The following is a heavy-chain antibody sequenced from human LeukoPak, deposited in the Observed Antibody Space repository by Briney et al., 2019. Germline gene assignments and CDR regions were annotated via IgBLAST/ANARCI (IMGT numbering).Heavy chain of an antibody. CDR2: SYTSGST. J-gene: IGHJ6*03. CDR3: ARERRGYYGSVYYYYYMDV. D-gene: IGHD3-10*01. V-gene: IGHV4-61*02. CDR1: GGSISSGSYY. Sequence: SETLSLTCTVSGGSISSGSYYWSWIRQPAGKGLEWIGRSYTSGSTNYNPSLKSRVTISVDTSKNQFSLKLSSVTAADTAVYYCARERRGYYGSVYYYYYMDVWGKGTTVTISS.